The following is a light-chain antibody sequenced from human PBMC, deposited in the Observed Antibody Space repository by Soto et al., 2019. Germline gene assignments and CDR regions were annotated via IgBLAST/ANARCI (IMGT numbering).Light chain of an antibody. CDR2: RTS. V-gene: IGKV3-20*01. CDR1: QTISSS. CDR3: QHYGNSHGT. J-gene: IGKJ1*01. Sequence: VMTQSPGNLSVSPGETSTLSCRASQTISSSLAWYQQKPGQAPRLLMFRTSSRATGFPARFSGSGSGTDFTLTISRLEPEDFVVYYCQHYGNSHGTFGQGTKVDIK.